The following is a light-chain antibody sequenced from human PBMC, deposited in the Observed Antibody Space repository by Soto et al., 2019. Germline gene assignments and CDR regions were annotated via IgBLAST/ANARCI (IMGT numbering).Light chain of an antibody. CDR3: QQYNSTPRT. CDR1: QSVLSSSNNKNY. J-gene: IGKJ1*01. CDR2: WAS. Sequence: DIVMTQSPDSLAVSLGERATINCKSSQSVLSSSNNKNYLAWYQQKPGQPPKLLIYWASTRESGVPDRFSGSGSGTDFTLTISSLQAEDVAVYYCQQYNSTPRTFGQGTKVEIK. V-gene: IGKV4-1*01.